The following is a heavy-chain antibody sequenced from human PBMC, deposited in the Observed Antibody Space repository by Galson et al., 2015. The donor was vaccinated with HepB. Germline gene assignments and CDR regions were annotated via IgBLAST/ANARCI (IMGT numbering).Heavy chain of an antibody. Sequence: SVKVSCKASGGTFSSYAISWVRQAPGQGLEWMGGIIPIFGTANYAQKFQGRVTITADESTSTAYMELSSLRSEDTAVYYCARDLLRGSYNDAFDIWGQGTMVTVSS. D-gene: IGHD1-26*01. CDR2: IIPIFGTA. J-gene: IGHJ3*02. V-gene: IGHV1-69*13. CDR3: ARDLLRGSYNDAFDI. CDR1: GGTFSSYA.